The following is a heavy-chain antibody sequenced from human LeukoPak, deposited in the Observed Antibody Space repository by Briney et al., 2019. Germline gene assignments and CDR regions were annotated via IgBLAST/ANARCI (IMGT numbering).Heavy chain of an antibody. CDR3: AANSADYNTLGSSYKV. V-gene: IGHV4-34*01. D-gene: IGHD3-10*01. CDR1: GGSFSGYY. J-gene: IGHJ4*02. CDR2: INQSGST. Sequence: SETLSLTCAVYGGSFSGYYWSWIRQPPGKGLEWIGEINQSGSTNYNPSLKSRVTISVDTSKNQFSLKLNSVTAADTAVFYCAANSADYNTLGSSYKVWGQGTLVTVSS.